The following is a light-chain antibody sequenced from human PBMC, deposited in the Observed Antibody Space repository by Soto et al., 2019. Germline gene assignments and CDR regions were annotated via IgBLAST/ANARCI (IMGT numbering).Light chain of an antibody. CDR1: QSVSRR. Sequence: EIVMTQSPGTLSVSPGERATLSCRASQSVSRRLAWYQQRPGQSPRLLISGASMRASGVPVRFIGSGSGTDFTLTITRLEPEDFAVYYCQQYGGSPITFGLGTRLEIK. CDR3: QQYGGSPIT. CDR2: GAS. V-gene: IGKV3-20*01. J-gene: IGKJ5*01.